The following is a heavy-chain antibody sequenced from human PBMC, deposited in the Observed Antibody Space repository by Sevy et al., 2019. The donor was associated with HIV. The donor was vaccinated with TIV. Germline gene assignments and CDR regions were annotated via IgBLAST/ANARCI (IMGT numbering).Heavy chain of an antibody. D-gene: IGHD2-2*01. J-gene: IGHJ3*02. CDR3: AKDTCSSSSCYSQDAFDI. V-gene: IGHV3-30*12. Sequence: GGSLRLSCAASGFTFGSYGMHWVRQAPGKGLEWVAYISYDRSDKNYADSVKGRFTISRDNSKNTLYLQMNSLRAEATAVYYCAKDTCSSSSCYSQDAFDIWGQGTMVTVSS. CDR1: GFTFGSYG. CDR2: ISYDRSDK.